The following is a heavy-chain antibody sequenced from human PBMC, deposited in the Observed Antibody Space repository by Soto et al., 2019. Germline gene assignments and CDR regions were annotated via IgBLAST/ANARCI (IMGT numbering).Heavy chain of an antibody. Sequence: EVQLLESGGGSVQPGGSLRLSCAASGFTFSNYAMSWVRQAPGKGPEWVSFISSSGNGTYYADSVKGRFTISRDNSKNTLYLQMNNLRAEDTAIYYCAKRFFGSGSPPGAFDVWGQGTMVTVSS. D-gene: IGHD3-10*01. CDR1: GFTFSNYA. J-gene: IGHJ3*01. CDR3: AKRFFGSGSPPGAFDV. CDR2: ISSSGNGT. V-gene: IGHV3-23*01.